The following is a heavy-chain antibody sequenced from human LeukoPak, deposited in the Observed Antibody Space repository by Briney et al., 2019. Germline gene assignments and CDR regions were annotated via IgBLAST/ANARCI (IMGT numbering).Heavy chain of an antibody. CDR1: GGSINSYY. D-gene: IGHD2-8*01. V-gene: IGHV4-59*01. CDR2: IYYSGST. CDR3: TSGGMVSGDY. Sequence: SETLSLTCTVSGGSINSYYWSWIRQPPGKGLEWIGYIYYSGSTNYNPSLKSRVTISRDTSKNQFSLRLRSVAAADTAVYYCTSGGMVSGDYWGHGTLVTVSS. J-gene: IGHJ4*01.